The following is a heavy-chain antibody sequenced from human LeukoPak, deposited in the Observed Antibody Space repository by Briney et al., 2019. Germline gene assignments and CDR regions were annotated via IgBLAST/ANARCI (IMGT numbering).Heavy chain of an antibody. CDR3: IRSGGYCSTITCHVEYFDV. D-gene: IGHD2-2*01. Sequence: SETLSLTCTVSGGSPSSTNYYWGWIRQPPGKDLEWIGSISYSGSTYYNPSLKSRVTISEDTSKKQFSLKLSSVTAADTAVYYCIRSGGYCSTITCHVEYFDVWGRGTVVTVSS. CDR2: ISYSGST. V-gene: IGHV4-39*01. J-gene: IGHJ2*01. CDR1: GGSPSSTNYY.